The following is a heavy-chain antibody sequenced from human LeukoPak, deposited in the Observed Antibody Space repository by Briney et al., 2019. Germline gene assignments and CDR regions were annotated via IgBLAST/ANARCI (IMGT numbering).Heavy chain of an antibody. CDR3: ARIQYSSSWYGVIFWFDP. V-gene: IGHV4-39*07. CDR2: IYYSGST. Sequence: SETLSLTCTVSGGSISSSSYYWGWIRQPPGKGLEWIGSIYYSGSTYYNPSLKSRVTISVDTSKNQFSLKLSSVTAADTAVYYCARIQYSSSWYGVIFWFDPWGQGTLVTVSS. J-gene: IGHJ5*02. D-gene: IGHD6-13*01. CDR1: GGSISSSSYY.